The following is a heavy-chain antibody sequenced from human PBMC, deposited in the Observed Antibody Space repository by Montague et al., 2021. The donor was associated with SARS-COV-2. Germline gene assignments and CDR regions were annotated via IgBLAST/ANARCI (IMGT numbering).Heavy chain of an antibody. V-gene: IGHV3-48*03. CDR2: ISSGGSTM. J-gene: IGHJ6*02. Sequence: SLRLSCAASGFTFSTYEMNWVRQAPGKGLEWVSKISSGGSTMDHADSVKGQFTISRDDAKNSLYLQMNSLRAEDTAVYYCARDRTMIRGIFPYYSGMDLWGQGTTVTVSS. D-gene: IGHD3-10*01. CDR1: GFTFSTYE. CDR3: ARDRTMIRGIFPYYSGMDL.